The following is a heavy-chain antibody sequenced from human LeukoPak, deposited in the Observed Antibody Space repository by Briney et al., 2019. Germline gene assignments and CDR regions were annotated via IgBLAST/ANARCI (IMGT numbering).Heavy chain of an antibody. CDR2: IHHGGST. CDR1: GGSFSCYY. V-gene: IGHV4-34*01. CDR3: ARAPALIAAAANYYMDV. J-gene: IGHJ6*03. D-gene: IGHD6-13*01. Sequence: SETLSLTCGVYGGSFSCYYWRWIRKPPGKGLEMIGEIHHGGSTSYNPSVQGQVTISGDTSKNQFSLKLSSVTAADTAVYYCARAPALIAAAANYYMDVWGKGTTVTVSS.